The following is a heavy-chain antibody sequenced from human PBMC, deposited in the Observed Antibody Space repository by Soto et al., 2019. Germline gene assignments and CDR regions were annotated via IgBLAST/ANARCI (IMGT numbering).Heavy chain of an antibody. J-gene: IGHJ3*02. CDR1: GYTFTSYY. D-gene: IGHD3-22*01. V-gene: IGHV1-46*01. Sequence: ASVKVSCKASGYTFTSYYMHWVRQAPGQGLEWMGIINPSGGSTSYAQKFQGRVTMTRDTSTSTVYMELSSLRSEDTAVYYCARALLYYYDSSGPARAFDIWGQGTMVTVSS. CDR2: INPSGGST. CDR3: ARALLYYYDSSGPARAFDI.